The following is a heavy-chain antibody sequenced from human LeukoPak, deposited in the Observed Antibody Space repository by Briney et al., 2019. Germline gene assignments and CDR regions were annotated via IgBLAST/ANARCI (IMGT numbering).Heavy chain of an antibody. Sequence: GGSLRLSCAASGFTFSSYEMNWVRQAPGKGLEWVSYISSSGSTIYYADSVKGRFTISRDNSNNTLFLQMNSLRPDDTAVYYCAKSSWGDLAPSDYWGQGTLVTVSS. CDR1: GFTFSSYE. V-gene: IGHV3-48*03. J-gene: IGHJ4*02. CDR3: AKSSWGDLAPSDY. CDR2: ISSSGSTI. D-gene: IGHD7-27*01.